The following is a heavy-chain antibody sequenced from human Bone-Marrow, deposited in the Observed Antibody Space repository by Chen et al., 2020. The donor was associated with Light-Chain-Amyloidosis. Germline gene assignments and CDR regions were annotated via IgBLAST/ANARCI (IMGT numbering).Heavy chain of an antibody. CDR1: GGTFSSYT. CDR2: LIPTHDYA. V-gene: IGHV1-69*08. Sequence: QVQLVQSGAEVKKPGSSVRVSCRASGGTFSSYTINWVRQAPGQGLEWMGRLIPTHDYAIYAQKFQGRVTITAHKSTSTAYIELSGLRAEDTAIYYCARAGTSISSYYYYMDVWGNGTTVTVSS. J-gene: IGHJ6*03. D-gene: IGHD2-2*01. CDR3: ARAGTSISSYYYYMDV.